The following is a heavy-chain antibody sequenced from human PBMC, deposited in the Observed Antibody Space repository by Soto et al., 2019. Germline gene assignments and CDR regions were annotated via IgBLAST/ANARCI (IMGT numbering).Heavy chain of an antibody. V-gene: IGHV3-15*01. CDR2: IKSKPDGGTT. CDR1: GFTFSNAW. CDR3: VTGQYCDY. J-gene: IGHJ4*02. Sequence: GGSLRLSCIGSGFTFSNAWINWVRQAPGKGLEWVGRIKSKPDGGTTDYAAPVKGRFTISRDDSRNSVYLQMNSLKTEDTALYYCVTGQYCDYWGQGTLVTVSS.